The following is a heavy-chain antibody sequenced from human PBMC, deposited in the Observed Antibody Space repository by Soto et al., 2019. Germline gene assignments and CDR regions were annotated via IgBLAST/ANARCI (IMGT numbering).Heavy chain of an antibody. CDR3: ARGSPYYYDSSGYYPGYYGMDV. CDR1: GGTFSSYA. D-gene: IGHD3-22*01. Sequence: SVEVSCKASGGTFSSYAISWVLQAPGQGLEWMGGIIPIFGTANYAQKFQGRVTITADESTSTAYMELSSLRSEDTAVYYCARGSPYYYDSSGYYPGYYGMDVWGQGTTVTVSS. V-gene: IGHV1-69*13. J-gene: IGHJ6*02. CDR2: IIPIFGTA.